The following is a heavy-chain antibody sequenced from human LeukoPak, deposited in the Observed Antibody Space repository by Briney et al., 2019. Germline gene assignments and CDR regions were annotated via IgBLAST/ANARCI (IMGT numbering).Heavy chain of an antibody. CDR2: IYPGDSDT. CDR1: GYDFTSYW. D-gene: IGHD3-10*01. J-gene: IGHJ4*02. CDR3: AFGTYGSGSVFNY. Sequence: GESLKISCKASGYDFTSYWIGWVRQMPGKVLEWMGIIYPGDSDTRYSPSFQGQVTISADKSINTAYLQWSGLEASDTAMYYCAFGTYGSGSVFNYWGQGTLVTVSS. V-gene: IGHV5-51*01.